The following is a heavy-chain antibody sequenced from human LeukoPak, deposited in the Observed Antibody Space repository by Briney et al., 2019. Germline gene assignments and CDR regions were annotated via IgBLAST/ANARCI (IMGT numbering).Heavy chain of an antibody. J-gene: IGHJ3*02. V-gene: IGHV3-9*01. CDR1: GFTFDDYA. Sequence: GRSLRLSCAASGFTFDDYAMHWVRQAPGKGLEWVSGISWNSGSKGYADSVKGRFTISRDNAKNSLYLQMNSLRAEDTALYYCAKDIGYSGYDRGAFDIWGQGTMVTVSS. D-gene: IGHD5-12*01. CDR2: ISWNSGSK. CDR3: AKDIGYSGYDRGAFDI.